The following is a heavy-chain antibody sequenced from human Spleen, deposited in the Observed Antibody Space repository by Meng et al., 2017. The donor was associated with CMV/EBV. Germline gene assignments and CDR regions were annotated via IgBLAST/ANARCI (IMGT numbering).Heavy chain of an antibody. CDR1: GFTFAESI. V-gene: IGHV3-15*01. D-gene: IGHD3-3*01. CDR2: IKSKTDGGTI. Sequence: GESLKISCTGSGFTFAESIMTWVRQAPGKGLEWVGRIKSKTDGGTIDSAVPVKGRFTISRDNSKNTLYLQMNSLRAEDTAVYYCASCPHTHLEWLFEYWGQGTLVTVSS. CDR3: ASCPHTHLEWLFEY. J-gene: IGHJ4*02.